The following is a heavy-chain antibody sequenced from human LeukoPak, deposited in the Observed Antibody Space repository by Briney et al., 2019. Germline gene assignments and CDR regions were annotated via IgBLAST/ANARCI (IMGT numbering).Heavy chain of an antibody. CDR1: GFTFSGSA. D-gene: IGHD5-18*01. Sequence: GGSLRLSCAASGFTFSGSAMHWVRQASGKGLEWVGRIRSKANSYATAYAASVEGRFTISRDDSKNTAYLQMNSLKTEDTAVYYCTRGGYSYGFNWFDPWGQGTLVTVSS. V-gene: IGHV3-73*01. J-gene: IGHJ5*02. CDR3: TRGGYSYGFNWFDP. CDR2: IRSKANSYAT.